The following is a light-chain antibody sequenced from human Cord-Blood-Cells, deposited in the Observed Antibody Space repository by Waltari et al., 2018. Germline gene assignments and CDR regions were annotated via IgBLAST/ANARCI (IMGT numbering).Light chain of an antibody. CDR3: MQALQTPT. CDR2: LGS. J-gene: IGKJ2*01. V-gene: IGKV2-28*01. CDR1: QSLLHSNGYNY. Sequence: DIVMTQSPLSLPVTPGEPASISCRSSQSLLHSNGYNYLDWYLQKPGQSPQLLIYLGSNLADGVPDRFSGSGSGTDFTLKISRVEAEDVGVYYCMQALQTPTFGQGTKLEIK.